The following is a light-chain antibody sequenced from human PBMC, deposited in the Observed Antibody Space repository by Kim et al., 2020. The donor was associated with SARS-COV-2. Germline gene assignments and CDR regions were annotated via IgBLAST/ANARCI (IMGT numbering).Light chain of an antibody. V-gene: IGLV6-57*03. J-gene: IGLJ3*02. CDR2: EDN. CDR1: SGSIASNY. Sequence: KTVNISCTRSSGSIASNYVQWYQQRPGSAPTTVIYEDNQRPSGVPDRFSGSIDSSYNSASLTISGLKTEDEADYYCQSYDSSNRGVFGGGTQLTVL. CDR3: QSYDSSNRGV.